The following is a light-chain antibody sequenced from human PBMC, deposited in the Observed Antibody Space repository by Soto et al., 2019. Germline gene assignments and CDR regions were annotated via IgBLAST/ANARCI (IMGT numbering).Light chain of an antibody. V-gene: IGKV3-11*01. J-gene: IGKJ5*01. CDR3: QQRSNWPIT. CDR1: QSVSNF. CDR2: DTS. Sequence: EIVLTQSPGTLSLSPGKRATLSWRASQSVSNFLAWYQQKPGQAPRLLIYDTSNRATGIPARFSGSGSGTDFTLTINNLDPEDFAVCYCQQRSNWPITFGQGTRLEIK.